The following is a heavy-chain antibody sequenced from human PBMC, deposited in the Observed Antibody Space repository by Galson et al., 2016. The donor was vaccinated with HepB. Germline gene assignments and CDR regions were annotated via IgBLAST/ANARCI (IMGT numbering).Heavy chain of an antibody. D-gene: IGHD6-13*01. V-gene: IGHV5-51*01. CDR3: AKPTGSFIAAPMES. J-gene: IGHJ5*02. Sequence: QSGAEVKKPGESLRISCKDPGYTFADYWIAWVRQIPGKGLEWMGFIYPADSDTTYSPSFQGQVTISADKSISTAYLQWSSLKASDTAVYYCAKPTGSFIAAPMESWGQGTPVTVSP. CDR2: IYPADSDT. CDR1: GYTFADYW.